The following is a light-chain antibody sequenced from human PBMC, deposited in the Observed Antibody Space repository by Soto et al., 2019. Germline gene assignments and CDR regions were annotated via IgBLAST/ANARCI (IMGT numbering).Light chain of an antibody. CDR1: QSVGNN. CDR2: ATS. J-gene: IGKJ4*01. Sequence: EIVLTQSPATLSVSPGERATLSCRASQSVGNNFAWYQQKPGQAPRLLIFATSTRATGVPARFSGSGSGTEFTLTIRSLRSEDFAVYYCQQYGDWPLTFGGGAKVEIE. CDR3: QQYGDWPLT. V-gene: IGKV3-15*01.